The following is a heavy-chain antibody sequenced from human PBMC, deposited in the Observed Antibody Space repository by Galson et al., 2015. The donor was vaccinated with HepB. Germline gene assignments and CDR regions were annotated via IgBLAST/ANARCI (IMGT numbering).Heavy chain of an antibody. CDR2: INPNTGDT. J-gene: IGHJ4*02. V-gene: IGHV1-2*04. D-gene: IGHD6-13*01. CDR3: ARARLGHYSSSWSGVDY. CDR1: GYTFIDYY. Sequence: SVKVSCKASGYTFIDYYIHWVRQAPGQGLEWMGWINPNTGDTKCAQKFQDWVILARDTSISTAYMELSRLTSDDTAVFYCARARLGHYSSSWSGVDYWGQGTLVTVPS.